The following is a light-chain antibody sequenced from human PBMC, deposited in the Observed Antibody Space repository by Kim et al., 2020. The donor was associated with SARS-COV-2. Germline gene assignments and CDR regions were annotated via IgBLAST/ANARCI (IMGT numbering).Light chain of an antibody. V-gene: IGLV2-8*01. CDR2: EVT. CDR1: SSDVGGYDY. Sequence: SVTISCSGTSSDVGGYDYVSWYQHHPGKAPKLLIFEVTKRPSGVPGRFSGSKSGNTASLTVSGLQAEDEADYYCFSYAGSNNFVFGTGTKVTVL. CDR3: FSYAGSNNFV. J-gene: IGLJ1*01.